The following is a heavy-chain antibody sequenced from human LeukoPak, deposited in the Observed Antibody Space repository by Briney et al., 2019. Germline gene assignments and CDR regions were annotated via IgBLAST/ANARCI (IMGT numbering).Heavy chain of an antibody. Sequence: ASVKVSCKASGYTFTSYYIHWVRQAPGQGLEWMGWINPNSGGTNYAQKFQGRVTMTRDTSISTAYMELSRLRSDDTAVYYCARDYVWGSYRPSLVDYWGQGTLVTVSS. J-gene: IGHJ4*02. V-gene: IGHV1-2*02. CDR1: GYTFTSYY. D-gene: IGHD3-16*02. CDR2: INPNSGGT. CDR3: ARDYVWGSYRPSLVDY.